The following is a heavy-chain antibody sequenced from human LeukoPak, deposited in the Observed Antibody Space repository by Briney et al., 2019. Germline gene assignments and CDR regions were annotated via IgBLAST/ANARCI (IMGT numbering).Heavy chain of an antibody. V-gene: IGHV1-2*04. CDR2: INPNSGGT. D-gene: IGHD2-2*02. Sequence: ASVQVSCKASGYTFTGYYMHWVRQAPGQGLEWMGWINPNSGGTNYAQKFQGWVTMTRDTSISTAYMELSRLRSDDTAVYYCARSGYCSSTSCYTPYNWFDPWGQGTLVTVSS. CDR1: GYTFTGYY. J-gene: IGHJ5*02. CDR3: ARSGYCSSTSCYTPYNWFDP.